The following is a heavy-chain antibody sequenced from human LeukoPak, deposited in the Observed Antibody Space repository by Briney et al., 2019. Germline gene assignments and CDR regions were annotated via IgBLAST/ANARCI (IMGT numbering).Heavy chain of an antibody. Sequence: ASVKVSFKASGYSFTVSNIDWVRQAPGQGLEWMGWINPNSGGVKYAQKFQGRVTMTRDTSISTAYLEVTRLRSDDSAVYYCGRDRSLAGTYPDAFDIWVQGTMVTVSS. CDR3: GRDRSLAGTYPDAFDI. V-gene: IGHV1-2*02. D-gene: IGHD6-19*01. CDR2: INPNSGGV. CDR1: GYSFTVSN. J-gene: IGHJ3*02.